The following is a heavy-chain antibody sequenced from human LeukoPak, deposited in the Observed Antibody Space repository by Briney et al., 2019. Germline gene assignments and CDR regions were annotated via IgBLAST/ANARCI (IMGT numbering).Heavy chain of an antibody. V-gene: IGHV3-21*05. CDR1: ASGHYFTSHS. D-gene: IGHD1-1*01. Sequence: PGGTLRLSCTASASGHYFTSHSMPWVRQAPGKGLEWISYIHSSGNYIFDAASVKGRFTVSRDNARNSLYLQMNSLRVEDTAMYYCAREWNSRATFDYWGQGTLVTVSS. CDR3: AREWNSRATFDY. CDR2: IHSSGNYI. J-gene: IGHJ4*02.